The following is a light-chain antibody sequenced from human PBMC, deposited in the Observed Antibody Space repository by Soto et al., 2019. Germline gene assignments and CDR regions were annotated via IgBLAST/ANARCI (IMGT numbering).Light chain of an antibody. CDR1: RSLSDSQ. Sequence: EIVLTQSPGTLSLSPGDTATLSCRASRSLSDSQLAWYQQKPGQAPRLVISGASSRATGIPDRLTGSGSGTDFTLTISRLEPEDFAVYYCQQYGSSPPTFGQGTKVDIK. CDR2: GAS. V-gene: IGKV3-20*01. J-gene: IGKJ1*01. CDR3: QQYGSSPPT.